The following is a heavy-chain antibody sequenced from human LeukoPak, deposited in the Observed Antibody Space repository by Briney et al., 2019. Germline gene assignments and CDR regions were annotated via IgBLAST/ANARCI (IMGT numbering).Heavy chain of an antibody. CDR3: ARLSGTAARRHFDY. V-gene: IGHV3-48*01. Sequence: PGGSLRLSCAASGFTVSSNYMSWVRQAPGKGLEWVSYISSSSSTIYYADSVKGRFTISRDNAKNSLYLQMNSLRAEDTAVYYCARLSGTAARRHFDYWGQGTLVTVSS. CDR1: GFTVSSNY. J-gene: IGHJ4*02. CDR2: ISSSSSTI. D-gene: IGHD6-6*01.